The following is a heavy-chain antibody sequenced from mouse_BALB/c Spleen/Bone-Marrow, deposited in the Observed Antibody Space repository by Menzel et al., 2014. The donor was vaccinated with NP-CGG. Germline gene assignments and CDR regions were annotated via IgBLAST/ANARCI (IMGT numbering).Heavy chain of an antibody. CDR2: IWAGGST. CDR1: GFSLTSYG. CDR3: ASMITTAWFAY. Sequence: VILVESGPGLVAPSQSLSITCTVSGFSLTSYGVHWVRQPPGKGLEWLGVIWAGGSTNYNSALMSRLSISKDNSKSQVFLKMNSLQTDDTAMYYCASMITTAWFAYWGQGTLVTVSA. J-gene: IGHJ3*01. V-gene: IGHV2-9*02. D-gene: IGHD2-4*01.